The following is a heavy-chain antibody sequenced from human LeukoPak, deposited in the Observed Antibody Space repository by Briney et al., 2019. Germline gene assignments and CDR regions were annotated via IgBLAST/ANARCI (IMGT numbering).Heavy chain of an antibody. Sequence: GGSLRLSCAASGFTVSSNYMSWVRQAPGKGLEWVSVIYSGGSTYYADSVKGRFTISRDNSKNTLYLQMNSLRAEDTAVYYCARAYTAKALYYLDYWGQGTLVTVSS. D-gene: IGHD5-18*01. CDR2: IYSGGST. CDR3: ARAYTAKALYYLDY. J-gene: IGHJ4*02. CDR1: GFTVSSNY. V-gene: IGHV3-66*02.